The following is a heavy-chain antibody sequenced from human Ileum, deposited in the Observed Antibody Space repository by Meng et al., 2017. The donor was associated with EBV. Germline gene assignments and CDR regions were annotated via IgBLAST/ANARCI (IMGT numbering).Heavy chain of an antibody. J-gene: IGHJ4*02. CDR2: ISAYNGNT. Sequence: QAQVVQSGGEVKKPGSSVKGSCKASSDTFTNYCITWWRQAPGQGLEWRGWISAYNGNTNYAQTLQGRVTMTTDTSTSTAYMELGSLRSDDTAVYYCARVEVGITSGDYWGQGTLVTVSS. D-gene: IGHD1-26*01. V-gene: IGHV1-18*01. CDR3: ARVEVGITSGDY. CDR1: SDTFTNYC.